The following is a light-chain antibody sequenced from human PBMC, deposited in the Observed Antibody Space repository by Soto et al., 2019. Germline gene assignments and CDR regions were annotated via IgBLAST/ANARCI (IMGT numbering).Light chain of an antibody. CDR2: EGS. J-gene: IGLJ2*01. Sequence: QSALTQPASVSGSPGQSITISCTATSSDVGSYNLVSWYQQHPGKAPKLMIYEGSKRPSGVSNRFSGSKSGNTASLTISGLQAEDEADYYCCSYGGSSHVVFGGGTKLTVL. CDR1: SSDVGSYNL. V-gene: IGLV2-23*01. CDR3: CSYGGSSHVV.